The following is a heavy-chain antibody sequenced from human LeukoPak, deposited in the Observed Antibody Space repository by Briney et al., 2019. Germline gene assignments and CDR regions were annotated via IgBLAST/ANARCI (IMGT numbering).Heavy chain of an antibody. V-gene: IGHV4-59*01. CDR3: ARDLRPYYDFWSGDYGMDV. Sequence: SETLSLTCTVSGGSISSYYWSWIRQHPGKGLEWIGYIYYSGSTNYNPSLKSRVTISVDTSKNQFSLKLSSVTAADTAVYYCARDLRPYYDFWSGDYGMDVWGQGTTVTVSS. CDR2: IYYSGST. CDR1: GGSISSYY. J-gene: IGHJ6*02. D-gene: IGHD3-3*01.